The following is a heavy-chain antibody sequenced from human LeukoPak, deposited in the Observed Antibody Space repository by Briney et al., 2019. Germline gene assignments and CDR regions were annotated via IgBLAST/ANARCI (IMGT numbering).Heavy chain of an antibody. CDR3: AAGNDYFDY. D-gene: IGHD4-23*01. J-gene: IGHJ4*02. CDR2: INHSGST. Sequence: SETLSLTCTVSGGSISSSDYYWSWIRQPPGKGLEWIGEINHSGSTNYNPSLKSRVTISVDTSKNQFSLKLSSVTAADTAVYYCAAGNDYFDYWGQGTLVTVSS. V-gene: IGHV4-39*07. CDR1: GGSISSSDYY.